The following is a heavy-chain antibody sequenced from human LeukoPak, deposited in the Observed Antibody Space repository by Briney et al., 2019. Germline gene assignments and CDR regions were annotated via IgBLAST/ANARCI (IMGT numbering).Heavy chain of an antibody. D-gene: IGHD5-18*01. J-gene: IGHJ4*02. CDR3: ANIVDTAMG. V-gene: IGHV3-48*01. CDR1: GFTFSSYS. CDR2: ISSSSSTI. Sequence: GGSLRLSCAASGFTFSSYSMNWVRQAPGKGLEWVSDISSSSSTIYYADSVKGRFTISRDNSKNTLYLQMNSLRAEDTAVYYCANIVDTAMGWGQGTLVTVSS.